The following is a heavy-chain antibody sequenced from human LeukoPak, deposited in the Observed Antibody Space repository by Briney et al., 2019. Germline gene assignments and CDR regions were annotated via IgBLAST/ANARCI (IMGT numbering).Heavy chain of an antibody. J-gene: IGHJ5*02. CDR2: IIPILGIA. CDR3: ARGSMTTVVTENWFDP. D-gene: IGHD4-23*01. V-gene: IGHV1-69*04. CDR1: GGTFSSYA. Sequence: SVKVSCTASGGTFSSYAISWVRQAPGQGLEWMGRIIPILGIANYAQKFQGRVTITADKSTSTAYMELSSLRSEDTAVYYCARGSMTTVVTENWFDPWGQGTLVTVSS.